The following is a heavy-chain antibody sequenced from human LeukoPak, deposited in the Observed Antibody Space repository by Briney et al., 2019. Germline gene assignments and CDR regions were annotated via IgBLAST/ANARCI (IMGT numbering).Heavy chain of an antibody. J-gene: IGHJ3*02. V-gene: IGHV3-23*01. D-gene: IGHD2-2*01. CDR2: ISGSTGST. Sequence: GGTLRLSSAASPFTVSSYAMSRVPQAPGPHLEWFTAISGSTGSTYYADSVKGRFTISRDNSKNTLYLQMNSLRAEDTAVYYCAKVREWVPAAIGACDIWGEGTMDTVSS. CDR1: PFTVSSYA. CDR3: AKVREWVPAAIGACDI.